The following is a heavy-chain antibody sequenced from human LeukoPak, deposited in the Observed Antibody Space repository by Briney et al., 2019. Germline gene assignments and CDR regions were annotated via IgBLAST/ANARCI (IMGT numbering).Heavy chain of an antibody. V-gene: IGHV4-38-2*02. D-gene: IGHD2-2*01. J-gene: IGHJ5*02. CDR2: IYHSGST. Sequence: PSETLSLTCAVSGYSISSGYYWGWIRPPPGKGLEWIGIIYHSGSTYYNPSLKSRVTISVDTSKNQFSLKLSSVTAADTAVYYCARDARYCSSTSCSAGWFDPWGQGTLVTVSS. CDR1: GYSISSGYY. CDR3: ARDARYCSSTSCSAGWFDP.